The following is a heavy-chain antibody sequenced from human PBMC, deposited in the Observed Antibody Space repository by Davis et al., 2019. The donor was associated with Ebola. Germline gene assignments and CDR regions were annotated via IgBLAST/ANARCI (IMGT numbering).Heavy chain of an antibody. D-gene: IGHD3-22*01. CDR3: AREGGYILLQNYYYYYGMDV. CDR2: ISAYNGNT. CDR1: GYTFTSYG. J-gene: IGHJ6*02. V-gene: IGHV1-18*01. Sequence: AASVKVSCKASGYTFTSYGISWVRQAPGQGLEWMGWISAYNGNTNYAQKFQGRVTMTTDTSTSTAHMELRSLRSDDTAVYYCAREGGYILLQNYYYYYGMDVWGQGTTVTVSS.